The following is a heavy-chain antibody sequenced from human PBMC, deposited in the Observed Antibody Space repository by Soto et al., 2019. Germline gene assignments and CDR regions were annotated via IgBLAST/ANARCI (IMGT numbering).Heavy chain of an antibody. Sequence: GGSLRLSCAASGFTFSSYGMHWVRQAPGKGLEWVAVIWYDGSNKYYADSVKGRFTISRDNSKNTLYLQMNSLRAEDTAVYYCARASPDWDSAIGYYFDYWGQGTLVTVSS. V-gene: IGHV3-33*01. CDR2: IWYDGSNK. J-gene: IGHJ4*02. D-gene: IGHD3-9*01. CDR3: ARASPDWDSAIGYYFDY. CDR1: GFTFSSYG.